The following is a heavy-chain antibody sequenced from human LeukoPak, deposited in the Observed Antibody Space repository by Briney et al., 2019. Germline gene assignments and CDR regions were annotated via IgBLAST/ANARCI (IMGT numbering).Heavy chain of an antibody. J-gene: IGHJ4*02. Sequence: KPSETLSLTCTVSGGSISSSSYYWGWIRQPPGKGLEWIGSIYYSGASYYNPSLKSRVTISVDTSKNQFSLNLNSVAAADTAVYYCARHGGSGWVHYYFDYWGQGAQVTVSS. CDR1: GGSISSSSYY. CDR3: ARHGGSGWVHYYFDY. V-gene: IGHV4-39*01. D-gene: IGHD6-19*01. CDR2: IYYSGAS.